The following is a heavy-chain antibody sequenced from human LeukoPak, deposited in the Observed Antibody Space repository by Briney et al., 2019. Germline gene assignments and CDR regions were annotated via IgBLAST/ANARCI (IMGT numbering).Heavy chain of an antibody. J-gene: IGHJ4*02. CDR2: FDPEGGET. V-gene: IGHV1-24*01. D-gene: IGHD6-13*01. CDR1: GYTLTELS. CDR3: ATDVPYSSSRNFDY. Sequence: PWASVKLSCKVSGYTLTELSMHWVRQAPGKGLEWMRGFDPEGGETIYAQKFQGRVTITKDTSTDTAYMVLSSLRSEDTAVYYCATDVPYSSSRNFDYWGQGTLVTVSS.